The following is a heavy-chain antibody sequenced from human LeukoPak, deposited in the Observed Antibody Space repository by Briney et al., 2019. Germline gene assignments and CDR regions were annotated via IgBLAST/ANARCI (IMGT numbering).Heavy chain of an antibody. J-gene: IGHJ5*02. D-gene: IGHD3-10*01. CDR3: ARQVGSGRYVAGFDP. CDR2: ISAYNGNT. Sequence: ASVNVSCKASGYTFTSYGISWVRQAPGQGLEWMGWISAYNGNTNYAQKLQGRVTMTTDTSTSTAYMELRSLRSDDTAVYYCARQVGSGRYVAGFDPWGQGTLVTVSS. V-gene: IGHV1-18*01. CDR1: GYTFTSYG.